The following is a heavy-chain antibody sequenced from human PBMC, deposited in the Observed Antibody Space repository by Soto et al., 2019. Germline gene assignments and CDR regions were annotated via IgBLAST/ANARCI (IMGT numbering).Heavy chain of an antibody. Sequence: GASVKVSCKASGGTFSSYAISWVRQAPGQGLEWMGWISTYNGNTNYAQKLQGRVTMTTDTSTSTAYMELRSLRSDDTAVYYCARGYDYSNRRDFDYWGQGTLVTVS. J-gene: IGHJ4*02. V-gene: IGHV1-18*01. CDR3: ARGYDYSNRRDFDY. CDR1: GGTFSSYA. D-gene: IGHD4-4*01. CDR2: ISTYNGNT.